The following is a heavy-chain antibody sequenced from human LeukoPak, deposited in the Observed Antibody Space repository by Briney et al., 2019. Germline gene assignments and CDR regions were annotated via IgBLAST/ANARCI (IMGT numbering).Heavy chain of an antibody. Sequence: SETLSLTCTVSGGSISRGNWRSWVRRPPGKGLEWIAEIYHSGSTNYNPSLKSRVTISVDKSKNEFSLKLNSVTAADTAVYYCARNGDYSVDFWGQGTLVTVSS. CDR3: ARNGDYSVDF. CDR2: IYHSGST. J-gene: IGHJ4*02. CDR1: GGSISRGNW. D-gene: IGHD4-17*01. V-gene: IGHV4-4*02.